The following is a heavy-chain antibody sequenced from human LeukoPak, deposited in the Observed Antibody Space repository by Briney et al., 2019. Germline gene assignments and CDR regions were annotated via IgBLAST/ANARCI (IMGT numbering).Heavy chain of an antibody. J-gene: IGHJ4*02. CDR3: VRGIITATTEYDY. D-gene: IGHD1-26*01. V-gene: IGHV4-59*01. CDR1: GGSINNYY. CDR2: IYYSGTT. Sequence: PSETLSLTCTVSGGSINNYYWTWIRQPPGKGLEWIGYIYYSGTTNYNPSLKSRVAISIDTSKNQFSLNLNSATAADTAVYYCVRGIITATTEYDYWGQGTLVTVSS.